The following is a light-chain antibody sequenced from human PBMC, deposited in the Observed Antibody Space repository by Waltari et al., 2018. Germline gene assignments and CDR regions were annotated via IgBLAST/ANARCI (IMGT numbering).Light chain of an antibody. V-gene: IGKV3-20*01. CDR3: QQYGSSPPYS. Sequence: ENVLTQSPASLSVSPGERATLSCRASQSVGRSSLAWYQHKPGQAPRLLIYGASRRATGIPDRFSGSGSETDFTLTINRLEPEDFAVYHCQQYGSSPPYSFGQGTKLEIK. CDR2: GAS. J-gene: IGKJ2*03. CDR1: QSVGRSS.